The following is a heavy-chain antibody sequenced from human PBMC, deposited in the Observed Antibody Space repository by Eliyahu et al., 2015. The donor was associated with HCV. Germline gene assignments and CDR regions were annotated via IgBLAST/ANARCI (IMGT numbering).Heavy chain of an antibody. J-gene: IGHJ6*02. Sequence: QVQLVQSGAEVKKPGSSVKVSCKVSGGTFSSYAISWVRQAPGQGLEWMGGIIPIHGSAKYAQTFQARVTITADKSTSTAYMELSSLRSEDAAVYYCASRGEMRYYEYYGSDVWGQGTMVTVSS. CDR3: ASRGEMRYYEYYGSDV. CDR1: GGTFSSYA. CDR2: IIPIHGSA. V-gene: IGHV1-69*06. D-gene: IGHD5-24*01.